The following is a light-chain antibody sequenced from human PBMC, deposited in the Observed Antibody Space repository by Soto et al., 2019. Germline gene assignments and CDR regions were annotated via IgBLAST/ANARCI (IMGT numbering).Light chain of an antibody. V-gene: IGLV2-14*01. Sequence: QSALTQPASVSGSPGQSITISCTGTSSDVGGYSYVSWYQQHPGKAPKLMIYDVTNRPSGVSNRFSGSKSGNTASLTISGLQAEDEADYYCSSFTSSGTRDVVFGGGTKLTVL. J-gene: IGLJ2*01. CDR2: DVT. CDR3: SSFTSSGTRDVV. CDR1: SSDVGGYSY.